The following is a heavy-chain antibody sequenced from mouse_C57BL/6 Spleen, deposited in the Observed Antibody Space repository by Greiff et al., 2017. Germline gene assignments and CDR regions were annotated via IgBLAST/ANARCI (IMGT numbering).Heavy chain of an antibody. CDR2: IYPGSGST. D-gene: IGHD2-1*01. Sequence: QVQLQQPGAELVKPGASVKMSCKASGYTFTSYWITWVKQRPGQGLEWIGDIYPGSGSTNYNEKFKSKATLTVDKSSSTAYMQLSSLTSEDSSVYYCARSEDYYAYYFDYWGQGTTLTVSS. CDR1: GYTFTSYW. V-gene: IGHV1-55*01. CDR3: ARSEDYYAYYFDY. J-gene: IGHJ2*01.